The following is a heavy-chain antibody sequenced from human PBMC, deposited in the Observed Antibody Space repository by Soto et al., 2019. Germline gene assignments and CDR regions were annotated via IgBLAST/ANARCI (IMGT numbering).Heavy chain of an antibody. V-gene: IGHV3-74*01. CDR3: ASSITIFTIYGFDF. J-gene: IGHJ3*01. CDR1: GFIFSSYW. CDR2: INSDGSRT. Sequence: EVQLVESGGGLVQPGGSLRLSCAASGFIFSSYWMHWVRQAPGKGLVWVSRINSDGSRTNYADSVKGRFTISRDNAKNTLYLQVNSLRAEDTAVYYCASSITIFTIYGFDFWGQGTTVTVSS. D-gene: IGHD3-3*01.